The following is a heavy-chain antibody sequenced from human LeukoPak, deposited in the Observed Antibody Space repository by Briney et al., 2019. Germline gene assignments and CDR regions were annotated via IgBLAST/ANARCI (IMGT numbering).Heavy chain of an antibody. J-gene: IGHJ6*02. Sequence: SGTLSLTCAVSGGSISSSNWWSWVRQPPGKGLEWIGEIDHSGSTNYNPSLKSRVTISVDKSKNQFSLKLSSVTAADTAVYYCARAEGDDYYYYYGMDVWGQGTTVTVSS. V-gene: IGHV4-4*02. CDR2: IDHSGST. CDR1: GGSISSSNW. CDR3: ARAEGDDYYYYYGMDV. D-gene: IGHD2-21*02.